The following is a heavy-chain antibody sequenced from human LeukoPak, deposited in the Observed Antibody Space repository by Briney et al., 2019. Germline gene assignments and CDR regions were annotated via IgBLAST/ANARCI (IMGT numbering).Heavy chain of an antibody. CDR2: ISSSGSTI. J-gene: IGHJ4*02. V-gene: IGHV3-48*03. CDR1: GFTFSSYE. Sequence: QSGGSLRLSCAASGFTFSSYEMNWVRQAPGKGLEWVSYISSSGSTIYYADSVKGRFTISRDNAKNSLYLQMNSLRAEDTAVYYCARDQPRYSSSWYPMGYWGQGTLVTVSS. CDR3: ARDQPRYSSSWYPMGY. D-gene: IGHD6-13*01.